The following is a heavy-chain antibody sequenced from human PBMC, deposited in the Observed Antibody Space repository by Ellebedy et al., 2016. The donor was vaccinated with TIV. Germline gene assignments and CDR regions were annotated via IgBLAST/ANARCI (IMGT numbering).Heavy chain of an antibody. CDR2: INHSGST. D-gene: IGHD1-1*01. V-gene: IGHV4-34*01. J-gene: IGHJ4*02. Sequence: SETLSLTXAVYGGSFSGYYWSWIRQPPGKGLEWIGEINHSGSTNYNPSLKSRVTISVDTSKNQFSLKLSSVTAADTAVYYCARGYRRSTGRRYFDYWGQGTLVTVSS. CDR1: GGSFSGYY. CDR3: ARGYRRSTGRRYFDY.